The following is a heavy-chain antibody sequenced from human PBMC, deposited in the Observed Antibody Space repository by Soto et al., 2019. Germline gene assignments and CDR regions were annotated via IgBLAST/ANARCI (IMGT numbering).Heavy chain of an antibody. D-gene: IGHD3-3*01. CDR1: GYTFTSYG. CDR3: ARDNPIFGVVIIGWFGP. V-gene: IGHV1-18*01. CDR2: ISAYNGNT. Sequence: GASVKVSCKASGYTFTSYGISWVRQAPGQGLEWMGWISAYNGNTNYAQKLQGRVTMTTDTSTSTAYMELRSLRSDDTAVYYCARDNPIFGVVIIGWFGPWGQGTLVTVSS. J-gene: IGHJ5*02.